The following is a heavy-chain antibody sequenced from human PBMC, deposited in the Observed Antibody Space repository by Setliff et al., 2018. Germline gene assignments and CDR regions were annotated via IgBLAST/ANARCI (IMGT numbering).Heavy chain of an antibody. CDR1: GYTFTSYA. CDR2: INAGNGNT. D-gene: IGHD3-16*01. J-gene: IGHJ5*02. CDR3: AREFNYDYIWGSYRNWFDP. Sequence: ASVKVSCKASGYTFTSYAMHWVRQAPGQRLEWMGWINAGNGNTKYSQKFQGRATITRDTSASTAYMELSSLRSEDTAVYYCAREFNYDYIWGSYRNWFDPWGQGTLVTVSS. V-gene: IGHV1-3*01.